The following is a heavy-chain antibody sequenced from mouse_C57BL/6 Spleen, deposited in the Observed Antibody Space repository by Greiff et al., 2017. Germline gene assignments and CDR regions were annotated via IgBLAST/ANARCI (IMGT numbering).Heavy chain of an antibody. V-gene: IGHV5-9*01. Sequence: EVMLVESGGGLVKPGGSLKLSCAASGFTFSSYTMSWVRQTPEKRLEWVATISGGGGNTYYPDSVKGRFTISRDNAKNTLYLQMSSLRSEDTALYYCARRQLRSYYFDYWGQGTTLTVSS. D-gene: IGHD3-2*02. CDR1: GFTFSSYT. J-gene: IGHJ2*01. CDR3: ARRQLRSYYFDY. CDR2: ISGGGGNT.